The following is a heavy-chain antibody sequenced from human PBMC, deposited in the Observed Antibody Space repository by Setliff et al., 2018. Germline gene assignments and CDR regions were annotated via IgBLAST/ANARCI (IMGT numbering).Heavy chain of an antibody. D-gene: IGHD6-25*01. CDR2: IYTSWST. Sequence: PSETLSLTCTVSGGSLSTYNYWSWIRQPAGKGLEWIGQIYTSWSTNYNPSLKSRVTISLDTSKNQFSLSLTSVTAEDTAVYYCARLSGFQYIDVWGKGTTVTVSS. CDR3: ARLSGFQYIDV. CDR1: GGSLSTYNY. V-gene: IGHV4-4*07. J-gene: IGHJ6*03.